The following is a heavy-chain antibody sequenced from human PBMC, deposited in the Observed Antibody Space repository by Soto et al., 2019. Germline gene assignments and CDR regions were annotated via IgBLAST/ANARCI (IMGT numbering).Heavy chain of an antibody. J-gene: IGHJ6*02. Sequence: PGGSLRLSCAASGFTFTNAWMSWVREAPGKGLEWVGRIKSKTDGGTTDYAAPVKGRFSISKDDSKNTLYLQMNSLKTEDTAVYYCTTGDPEMYSGSPYYYYGMDVWGQGTTVTVSS. CDR1: GFTFTNAW. CDR2: IKSKTDGGTT. CDR3: TTGDPEMYSGSPYYYYGMDV. V-gene: IGHV3-15*01. D-gene: IGHD1-26*01.